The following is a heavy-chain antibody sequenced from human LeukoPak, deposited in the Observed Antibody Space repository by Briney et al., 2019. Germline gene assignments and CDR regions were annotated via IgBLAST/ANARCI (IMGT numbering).Heavy chain of an antibody. CDR2: ISGSGGST. CDR3: AKRGRITMVRGVLDV. V-gene: IGHV3-23*01. CDR1: GFTFSSYG. Sequence: GGSLRLSCAASGFTFSSYGMSWVRQAPGKGLEWVSAISGSGGSTYYADSVKGRFTISRDNSKNTLYLQMNSLRAEDTAVHYCAKRGRITMVRGVLDVWGKGTTVTISS. J-gene: IGHJ6*04. D-gene: IGHD3-10*01.